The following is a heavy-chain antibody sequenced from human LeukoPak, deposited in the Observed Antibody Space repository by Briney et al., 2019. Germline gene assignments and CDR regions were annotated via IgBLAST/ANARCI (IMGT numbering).Heavy chain of an antibody. CDR2: ISSSGSDK. D-gene: IGHD4-17*01. Sequence: PGGSLRLSCAASGFPFSDHEMNWVRQAPGKGLEWVSYISSSGSDKYYPDSVKGRFTISRDNSKNTLYLQMNSLRAEDTAVYYCAREMNYGDYFDYWGQGTLVTVSS. CDR1: GFPFSDHE. J-gene: IGHJ4*02. V-gene: IGHV3-48*03. CDR3: AREMNYGDYFDY.